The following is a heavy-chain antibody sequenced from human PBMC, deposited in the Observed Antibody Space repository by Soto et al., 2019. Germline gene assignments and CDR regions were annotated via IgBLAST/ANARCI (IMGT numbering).Heavy chain of an antibody. J-gene: IGHJ6*02. Sequence: EVQLVESGGGLIQPGGSLRLSCAASGFTVSSNYMSWVRQAPGKGLEWVSVIYSGGSTYYADSVKGQFTISRDNSKNTLYLQMNSLRAEDTAVYYCARVPRGDGYNLYGMDVWGQGTTVTVSS. CDR3: ARVPRGDGYNLYGMDV. CDR2: IYSGGST. CDR1: GFTVSSNY. V-gene: IGHV3-53*01. D-gene: IGHD5-12*01.